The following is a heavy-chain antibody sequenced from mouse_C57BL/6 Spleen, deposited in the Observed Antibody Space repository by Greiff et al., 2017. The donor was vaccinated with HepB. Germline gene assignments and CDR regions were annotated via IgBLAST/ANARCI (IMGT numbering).Heavy chain of an antibody. D-gene: IGHD2-3*01. CDR3: ARYDGAY. Sequence: QVQLQQSGAELARPGASVKLSCKASGYTFTSYGISWVKQRTGQGLEWIGGIYPRSGNTYYNEKFKGKATLTAGKSSSTAYMELRSLTSEDSAVYFCARYDGAYWGQGTLVTVSA. J-gene: IGHJ3*01. CDR1: GYTFTSYG. CDR2: IYPRSGNT. V-gene: IGHV1-81*01.